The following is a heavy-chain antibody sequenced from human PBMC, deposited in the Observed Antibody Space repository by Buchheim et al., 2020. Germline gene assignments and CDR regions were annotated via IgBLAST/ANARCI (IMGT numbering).Heavy chain of an antibody. Sequence: EVQLLESGGGWVQPGGSLRLSCVASGFTFSNYAMNWVRQAPGKGLEWVSVISGGGGITHYADSVKGRFTISRDSSKNPLNLQMNSLRAENTALYFCAKGLTYYYDTSGYRYDAFDIWGQGT. CDR1: GFTFSNYA. CDR2: ISGGGGIT. J-gene: IGHJ3*02. CDR3: AKGLTYYYDTSGYRYDAFDI. V-gene: IGHV3-23*01. D-gene: IGHD3-22*01.